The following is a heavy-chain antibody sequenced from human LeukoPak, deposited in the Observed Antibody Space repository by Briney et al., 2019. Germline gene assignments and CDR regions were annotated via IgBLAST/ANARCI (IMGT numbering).Heavy chain of an antibody. CDR2: ISGSGGST. V-gene: IGHV3-23*01. CDR1: GFTFGTYA. CDR3: AKGGYSCGARDAFDI. J-gene: IGHJ3*02. Sequence: GGSLRLSCAASGFTFGTYAMSWVRQAPGKGLEWVSAISGSGGSTYYADSVKGRFTISRDNSKNTLYLQMNSLRVEDTAVYYCAKGGYSCGARDAFDIWGQGTMVTVSS. D-gene: IGHD5-18*01.